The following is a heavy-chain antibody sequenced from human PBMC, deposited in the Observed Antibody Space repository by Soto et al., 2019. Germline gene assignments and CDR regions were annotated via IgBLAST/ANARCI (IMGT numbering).Heavy chain of an antibody. J-gene: IGHJ3*02. V-gene: IGHV4-34*01. CDR1: GGFVSSGSYY. CDR2: MSHSGGT. D-gene: IGHD1-1*01. CDR3: ARVERGTATTVVDAFDI. Sequence: QVQLQQWGAGLLKPSETLSLTCAVYGGFVSSGSYYWSWFRRPPGKGLEWIGEMSHSGGTHFNPSLKSRVTISVDTSKNQFSLKMSSVTAADTALYYCARVERGTATTVVDAFDIWGPGTMVTVSS.